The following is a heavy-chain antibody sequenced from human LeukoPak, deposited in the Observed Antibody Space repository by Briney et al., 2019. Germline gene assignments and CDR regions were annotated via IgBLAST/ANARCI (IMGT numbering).Heavy chain of an antibody. V-gene: IGHV1-69*13. CDR3: ARDDNNGIDCSSTSCYFGMDV. D-gene: IGHD2-2*01. Sequence: SVKVSCKASGGTFSSYAISWVRQDPGQGLEWMEGIIPIFGTANYAQRFQGRVTITADESTSTAYMELSSLRSEDTAVYYCARDDNNGIDCSSTSCYFGMDVWGQGTTVTVSS. CDR1: GGTFSSYA. J-gene: IGHJ6*02. CDR2: IIPIFGTA.